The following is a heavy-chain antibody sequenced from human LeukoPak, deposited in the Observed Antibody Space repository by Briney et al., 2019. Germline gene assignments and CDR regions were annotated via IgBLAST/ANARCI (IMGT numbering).Heavy chain of an antibody. V-gene: IGHV4-39*07. Sequence: KPSETLSLTCTVSGDSISSSSYYWGWVRQPPGRGLEWIGNVYYTGRTCYNPALKSQVTISVDTSKNQFSLNMRSVTAADTALYYCATTRLSSSSVDFWGQGTLVTVSS. CDR3: ATTRLSSSSVDF. CDR2: VYYTGRT. D-gene: IGHD6-6*01. J-gene: IGHJ4*02. CDR1: GDSISSSSYY.